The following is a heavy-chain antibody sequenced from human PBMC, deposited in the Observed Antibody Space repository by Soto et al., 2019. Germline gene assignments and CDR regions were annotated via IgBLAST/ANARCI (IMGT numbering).Heavy chain of an antibody. CDR3: ARSAVDDAGYHYLDS. J-gene: IGHJ5*01. V-gene: IGHV1-45*02. Sequence: GASVKVSCKASGYIFTYRYLYWVRQAPGQALEWMGWIIPYNGNTNYAQKFQDRFSITRESSPSTVYMELRSLRSDDTGMYYCARSAVDDAGYHYLDSWGQGTLVTVSS. CDR2: IIPYNGNT. D-gene: IGHD3-9*01. CDR1: GYIFTYRY.